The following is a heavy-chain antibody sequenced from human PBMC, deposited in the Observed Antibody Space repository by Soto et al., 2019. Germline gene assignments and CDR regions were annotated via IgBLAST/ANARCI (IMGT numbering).Heavy chain of an antibody. Sequence: TSETLSLTCTVSGGSISSYYWSWIRQPPGKGLEWIGYIYYSGSTNYNPSLKSRVTISVDTSKNQFSLKLSSVTAADTAVYYCASSPGGDGYNRGMDVWGQGTTVTVSS. CDR3: ASSPGGDGYNRGMDV. CDR1: GGSISSYY. V-gene: IGHV4-59*01. CDR2: IYYSGST. J-gene: IGHJ6*02. D-gene: IGHD3-16*01.